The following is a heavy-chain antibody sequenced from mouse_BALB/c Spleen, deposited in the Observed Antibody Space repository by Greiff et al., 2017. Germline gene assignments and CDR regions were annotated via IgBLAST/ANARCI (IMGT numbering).Heavy chain of an antibody. CDR3: ARNWGSTMIRGFAY. V-gene: IGHV2-2*02. J-gene: IGHJ3*01. D-gene: IGHD2-4*01. Sequence: VKLMESGPGLVQPSQSLSITCTVSGFSLTSYGVHWVRQSPGKGLEWLGVIWSGGSTDYNAAFISRLSISKDNSKSQVFFKMNSLQANDTAIYYCARNWGSTMIRGFAYWGQGTLVTVSA. CDR2: IWSGGST. CDR1: GFSLTSYG.